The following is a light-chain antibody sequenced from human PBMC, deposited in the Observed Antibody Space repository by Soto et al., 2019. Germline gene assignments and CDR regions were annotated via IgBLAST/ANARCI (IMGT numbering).Light chain of an antibody. CDR3: QQYNNLPSWT. V-gene: IGKV3-15*01. Sequence: EIVVNQSPATLSVSTGERATLSCRASRSVSSNLAWYQQKPGQAPRLLVYGASTRATGIPARFSGSGSGTEFTLTISSLQSEDFAVYYCQQYNNLPSWTFGQVANVDIK. J-gene: IGKJ1*01. CDR1: RSVSSN. CDR2: GAS.